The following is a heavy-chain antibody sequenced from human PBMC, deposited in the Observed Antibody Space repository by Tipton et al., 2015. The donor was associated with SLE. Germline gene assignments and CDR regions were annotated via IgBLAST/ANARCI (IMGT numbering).Heavy chain of an antibody. Sequence: SLRLSCAASGFTFSNAWMSWVRQAPGKGLEWVGRIKSKTDGGTTDYAAPAKGRFTISRDDSKNTLYLQMNSLKTEDTAVYYCTLHIVVRLGCFGLWRRGTLVTVSS. CDR3: TLHIVVRLGCFGL. D-gene: IGHD2-15*01. CDR2: IKSKTDGGTT. V-gene: IGHV3-15*01. CDR1: GFTFSNAW. J-gene: IGHJ2*01.